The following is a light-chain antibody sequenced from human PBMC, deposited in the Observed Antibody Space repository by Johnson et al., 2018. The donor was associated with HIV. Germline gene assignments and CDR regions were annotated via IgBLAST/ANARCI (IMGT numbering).Light chain of an antibody. V-gene: IGLV1-44*01. Sequence: QSILTQPPSVSAAPGQKVTISCSGSSSNIGNYYVSWYQQIPGSPPKLLVFKNNERPSGVPDRFSGSKSGTSASLAISGLQSEDEAEYYCAAWDDSLNGNYVFGTGTKVTVL. CDR1: SSNIGNYY. CDR3: AAWDDSLNGNYV. J-gene: IGLJ1*01. CDR2: KNN.